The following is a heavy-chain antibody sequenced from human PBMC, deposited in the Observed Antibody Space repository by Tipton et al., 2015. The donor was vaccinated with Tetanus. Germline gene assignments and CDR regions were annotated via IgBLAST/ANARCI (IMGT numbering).Heavy chain of an antibody. V-gene: IGHV4-31*02. D-gene: IGHD1-26*01. CDR1: GASINSGGYL. CDR2: IYYTAHT. CDR3: ARGLPREPFYLDY. Sequence: LRLSCTVSGASINSGGYLWTWVRQHPGKGLEWIGNIYYTAHTSYTPSLDSRVTISVDTSENRFSLRLTSVTAADTALYYCARGLPREPFYLDYWGQGILVVVSA. J-gene: IGHJ4*02.